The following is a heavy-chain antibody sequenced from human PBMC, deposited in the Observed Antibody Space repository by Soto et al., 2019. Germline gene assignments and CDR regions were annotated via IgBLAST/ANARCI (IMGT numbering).Heavy chain of an antibody. D-gene: IGHD2-21*01. CDR1: GFTFSSYS. V-gene: IGHV3-21*01. CDR3: ARGGEHIVVVNYYYYGMDV. CDR2: ISSSSSYI. J-gene: IGHJ6*02. Sequence: EVQLVESGGGLVKPGGSLRLSCAASGFTFSSYSMNWVRQAPGKGLEWVSSISSSSSYIYYADSVKGRFTISRDNAKNSLYLQMNSLRAEDTAVYYCARGGEHIVVVNYYYYGMDVWGQGTTVTVSS.